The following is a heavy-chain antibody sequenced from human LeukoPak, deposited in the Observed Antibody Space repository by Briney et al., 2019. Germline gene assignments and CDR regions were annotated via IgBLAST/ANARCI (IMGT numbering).Heavy chain of an antibody. V-gene: IGHV4-34*01. Sequence: KPSETLSLXCAVYGGSFSGYYWSWIRQPPGKGLEWIGEINHSGSTNYNPSLKSRVTISVDTSKNQFSLKLSSVTAADTAVYYCARGQVDYYDSSGYSYYFDYWGQGTLVTVSS. D-gene: IGHD3-22*01. CDR2: INHSGST. CDR3: ARGQVDYYDSSGYSYYFDY. CDR1: GGSFSGYY. J-gene: IGHJ4*02.